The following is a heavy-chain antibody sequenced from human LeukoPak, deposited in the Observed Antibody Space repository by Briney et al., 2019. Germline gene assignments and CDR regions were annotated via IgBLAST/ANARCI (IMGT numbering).Heavy chain of an antibody. Sequence: GGSLRLSCAASGFPFSGYGMHWVRQAPGKELEWVAVISYDGSNKYYADSVKGRFTISRDNSKNTLCLQMNSLRAEDTAVYYCAKEYSSGWYSVYYGMDVWGQGTTVTVSS. CDR1: GFPFSGYG. CDR2: ISYDGSNK. V-gene: IGHV3-30*18. D-gene: IGHD6-19*01. CDR3: AKEYSSGWYSVYYGMDV. J-gene: IGHJ6*02.